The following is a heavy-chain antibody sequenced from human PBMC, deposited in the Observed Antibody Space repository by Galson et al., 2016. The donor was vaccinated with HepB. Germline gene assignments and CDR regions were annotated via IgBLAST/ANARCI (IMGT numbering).Heavy chain of an antibody. CDR3: ARDVYGDSLDALNV. Sequence: SVKVSCKASGGSFSRNAITWVRQAPGKGLEWMGGIIHMFGTANYALKFQGRVTITADESTSTAYMELTSLISEDTAMFYCARDVYGDSLDALNVWGQGTMVTVSS. CDR2: IIHMFGTA. CDR1: GGSFSRNA. D-gene: IGHD4-17*01. J-gene: IGHJ3*01. V-gene: IGHV1-69*13.